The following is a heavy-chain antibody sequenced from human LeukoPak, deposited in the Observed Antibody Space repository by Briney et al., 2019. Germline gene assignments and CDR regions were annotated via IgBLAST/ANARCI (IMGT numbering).Heavy chain of an antibody. Sequence: PGGSLRLSCAASGFTFSSYGMHWVRQAPGKGLEWVAVISYDGSNKYYADSVKGRFTISRDNSKNTLYLQMNSLRAEDTAVYYCAKDLQVPAYGDYGDYSDSAGGRYYYYYGMDVWGQGTTVTVSS. V-gene: IGHV3-30*18. CDR2: ISYDGSNK. J-gene: IGHJ6*02. D-gene: IGHD4-17*01. CDR3: AKDLQVPAYGDYGDYSDSAGGRYYYYYGMDV. CDR1: GFTFSSYG.